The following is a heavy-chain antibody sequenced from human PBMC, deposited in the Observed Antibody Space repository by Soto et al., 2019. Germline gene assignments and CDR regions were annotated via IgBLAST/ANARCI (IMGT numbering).Heavy chain of an antibody. CDR2: TYYRSRWYH. V-gene: IGHV6-1*01. CDR3: ARGIYDTSVGTAFDI. CDR1: GDSVSSGTVV. Sequence: SPTLSLTCAISGDSVSSGTVVWNWIRLSPARGLEWLGRTYYRSRWYHEYVVFLQSRISINPHTPQNHYTLQLNSVTPEDTAVYYCARGIYDTSVGTAFDIWGQGTKVTVSS. D-gene: IGHD1-1*01. J-gene: IGHJ3*02.